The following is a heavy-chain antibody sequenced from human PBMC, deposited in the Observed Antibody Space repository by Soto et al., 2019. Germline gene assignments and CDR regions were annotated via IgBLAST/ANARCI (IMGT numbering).Heavy chain of an antibody. CDR3: ANDRMSVPPAFHNWFDP. CDR1: GFTFSSYD. D-gene: IGHD2-2*01. J-gene: IGHJ5*02. CDR2: ISGSGGST. Sequence: EVQLLESGGGLVQPGGSLRLSCAASGFTFSSYDMSWVRQAPGKGLEWVSAISGSGGSTYYADSVKGRFTISRDNSKNTLYLQMNSLRAEDTAVYYCANDRMSVPPAFHNWFDPWGQGTLVTVSS. V-gene: IGHV3-23*01.